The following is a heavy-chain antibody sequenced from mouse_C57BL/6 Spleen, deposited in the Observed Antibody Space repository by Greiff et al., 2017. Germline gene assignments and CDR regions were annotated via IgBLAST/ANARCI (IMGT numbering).Heavy chain of an antibody. CDR2: IRLKSDNYAT. CDR3: TGRGFAY. J-gene: IGHJ3*01. V-gene: IGHV6-3*01. CDR1: GFTFSNYW. Sequence: EVKVEESGGGLVQPGGSMKLSCVASGFTFSNYWMNWVRQSPEKGLEWVAQIRLKSDNYATHYAESVKGRFTISRDDSKSSVYLQMSNLRAEDTGIYCCTGRGFAYWGQGTLVTVSA.